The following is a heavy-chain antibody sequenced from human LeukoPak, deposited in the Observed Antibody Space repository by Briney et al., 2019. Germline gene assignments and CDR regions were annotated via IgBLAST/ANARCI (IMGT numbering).Heavy chain of an antibody. CDR3: AISGLGFGEFRGLDY. D-gene: IGHD3-10*01. Sequence: PGGSVRLSCAASGFNVINNYMNWVRQAPGKGLEWVSVIFSSGPTYYADSVKGRFTISRDTSKNALYLQMNSLRAEDTAVYYCAISGLGFGEFRGLDYWGQGTLVTVSS. J-gene: IGHJ4*02. CDR1: GFNVINNY. V-gene: IGHV3-53*01. CDR2: IFSSGPT.